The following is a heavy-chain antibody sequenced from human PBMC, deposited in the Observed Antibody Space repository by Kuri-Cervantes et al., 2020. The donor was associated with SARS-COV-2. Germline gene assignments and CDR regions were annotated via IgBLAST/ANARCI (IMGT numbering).Heavy chain of an antibody. J-gene: IGHJ6*03. CDR1: GFTFSSYA. CDR2: ISGSGGST. Sequence: GESLKISCAASGFTFSSYAMSWVRQAPGKGLEWVSAISGSGGSTYYADSVKGRFTISRDNAKNSLYLQMNSLRAEDTAVYYCARAGITMVQGVNLYYYYYMDVWGKGTTVTVSS. V-gene: IGHV3-23*01. D-gene: IGHD3-10*01. CDR3: ARAGITMVQGVNLYYYYYMDV.